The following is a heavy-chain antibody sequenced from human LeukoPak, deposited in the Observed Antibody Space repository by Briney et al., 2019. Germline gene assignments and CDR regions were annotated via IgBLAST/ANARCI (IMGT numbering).Heavy chain of an antibody. J-gene: IGHJ6*02. V-gene: IGHV1-18*01. Sequence: ASVKVSCKASGYTFTSYGISWVRQAPGQGLEWMGWISAYNGNTNYAQKLQGRVTMTTDTSTSTAYMELSRLRSDDTAVYYCARVRASDYSNARTSLAYYYYGMDVWGQGTTVTVSS. CDR1: GYTFTSYG. CDR2: ISAYNGNT. CDR3: ARVRASDYSNARTSLAYYYYGMDV. D-gene: IGHD4-11*01.